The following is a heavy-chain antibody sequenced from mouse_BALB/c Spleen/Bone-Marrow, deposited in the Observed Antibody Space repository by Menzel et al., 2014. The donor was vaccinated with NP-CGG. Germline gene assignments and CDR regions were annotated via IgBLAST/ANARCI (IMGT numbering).Heavy chain of an antibody. J-gene: IGHJ4*01. CDR1: GFNIKDTY. CDR2: IDPANANT. V-gene: IGHV14-3*02. D-gene: IGHD1-1*01. Sequence: VKLVESGAELVKPGASVKLSCIASGFNIKDTYMHWVKQRPEQCLEWIGRIDPANANTTYDPKFQGKATITADTSSNTAYLQLSSLTSEDTAVYYCALYYGDVMDYWGQGTSVTVSS. CDR3: ALYYGDVMDY.